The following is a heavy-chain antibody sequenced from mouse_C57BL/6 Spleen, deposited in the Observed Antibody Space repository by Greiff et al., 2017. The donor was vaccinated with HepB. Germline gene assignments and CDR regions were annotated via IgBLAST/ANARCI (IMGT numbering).Heavy chain of an antibody. D-gene: IGHD3-3*01. Sequence: EVQLQQSGAELVRPGASVKLSCTASGFNIKDDYMHWVKQRPEQGLEWIGWIDPENGDTEYASKFQGKATITADTSSNTAYLQLSSLTSEDTAVYYCTTAEVYYFDYWGQGTTLTVSS. CDR2: IDPENGDT. J-gene: IGHJ2*01. CDR3: TTAEVYYFDY. V-gene: IGHV14-4*01. CDR1: GFNIKDDY.